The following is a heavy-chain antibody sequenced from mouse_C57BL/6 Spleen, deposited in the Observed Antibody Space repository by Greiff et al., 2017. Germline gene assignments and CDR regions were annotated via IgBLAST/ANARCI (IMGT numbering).Heavy chain of an antibody. V-gene: IGHV1-80*01. Sequence: QVQLKQSGAELVKPGASVKISCKASGYAFSSYWMNWVKQRPGKGLEWIGQIYPGDGDTNYNGKFKGKATLTADKSSSTAYMQLSSLTSEDSAVYFCARTGALLYYAMDYWGQGTSVTVSS. D-gene: IGHD2-1*01. J-gene: IGHJ4*01. CDR2: IYPGDGDT. CDR1: GYAFSSYW. CDR3: ARTGALLYYAMDY.